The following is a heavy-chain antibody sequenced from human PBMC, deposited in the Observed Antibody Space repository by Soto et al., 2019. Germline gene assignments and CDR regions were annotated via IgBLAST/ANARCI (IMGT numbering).Heavy chain of an antibody. V-gene: IGHV4-34*01. J-gene: IGHJ4*01. Sequence: AGTLSLTCAVYGGSRGPFSGYYWSWIRQPPGKGLEWIGEINHSGSTNYNPSLKSRVTISVDTSKNQFSLKLSSVTAADTAVYYCARDRRSSGCLDYW. CDR1: GGSRGPFSGYY. CDR2: INHSGST. D-gene: IGHD6-19*01. CDR3: ARDRRSSGCLDY.